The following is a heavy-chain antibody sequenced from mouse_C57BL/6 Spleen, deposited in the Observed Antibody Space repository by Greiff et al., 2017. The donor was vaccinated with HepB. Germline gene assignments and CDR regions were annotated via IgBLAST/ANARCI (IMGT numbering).Heavy chain of an antibody. CDR1: GYTFTDYN. D-gene: IGHD4-1*01. V-gene: IGHV1-18*01. J-gene: IGHJ3*01. CDR2: INPNNGGT. CDR3: ARWELGRFAY. Sequence: EVQLQQSGPELVKPGASVKIPCKASGYTFTDYNMDWVKQSHGKSLEWIGDINPNNGGTIYNQKFKGKATLTVDKSSSTAYMELRSLTSEDTAVYYCARWELGRFAYWGQGTLVTVSA.